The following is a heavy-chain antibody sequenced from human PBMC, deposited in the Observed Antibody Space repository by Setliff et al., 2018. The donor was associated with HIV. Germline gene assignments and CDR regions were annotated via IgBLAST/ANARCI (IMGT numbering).Heavy chain of an antibody. D-gene: IGHD6-19*01. CDR3: AKGLKEAVAGIDAFDI. Sequence: GGSLRLSCAASGFTFSSYWMHWVRQAPGKGLVWVSRINSDGSSTSYADSVKGRFTISRDNSKNTLYLQMNSLRAEDTAVYYCAKGLKEAVAGIDAFDIWGQGTMVTVSS. CDR2: INSDGSST. V-gene: IGHV3-74*01. CDR1: GFTFSSYW. J-gene: IGHJ3*02.